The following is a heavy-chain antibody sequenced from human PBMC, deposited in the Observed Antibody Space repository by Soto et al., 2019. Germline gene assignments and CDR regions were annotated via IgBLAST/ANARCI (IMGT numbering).Heavy chain of an antibody. J-gene: IGHJ6*02. CDR3: ARSYCSGGACYSGKYYYYFAMDV. V-gene: IGHV5-51*01. CDR1: EYSFANYW. CDR2: IYPTDSDS. Sequence: GESLKISCKGSEYSFANYWIGWVRQTPGKGLEWMGSIYPTDSDSKYNPSFQGQVTISADKSISTAYLQWSSLKASDTAMYYCARSYCSGGACYSGKYYYYFAMDVWGQGTTVTVSS. D-gene: IGHD2-15*01.